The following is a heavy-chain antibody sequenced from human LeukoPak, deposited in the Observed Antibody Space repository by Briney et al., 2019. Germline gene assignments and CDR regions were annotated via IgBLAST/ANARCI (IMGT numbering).Heavy chain of an antibody. CDR1: GFTFCSYW. CDR3: ARDRRYCSSTSCYGYYYYYMDV. CDR2: INSDGSST. Sequence: PAGSLRLSCAASGFTFCSYWRHWVRHAPGKGLVWVSRINSDGSSTTYADSVKGRFTISRDNAKNTLYLQMNRLRAEDTAVYYCARDRRYCSSTSCYGYYYYYMDVWGKGTTVTVSS. V-gene: IGHV3-74*01. D-gene: IGHD2-2*01. J-gene: IGHJ6*03.